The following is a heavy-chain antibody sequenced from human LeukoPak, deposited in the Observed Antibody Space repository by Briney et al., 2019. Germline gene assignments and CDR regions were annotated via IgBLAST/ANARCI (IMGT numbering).Heavy chain of an antibody. J-gene: IGHJ4*02. Sequence: GGSLRLSCAASGFTFSSYGMHWVRQAPGKGLEWVAVISYDGSNKYYADSVKGRFTISRDNAKNSLYLQMNSLRAEGTAVYYCARGAPYCSGANCMYYFDYWGQGTLVTVSS. CDR1: GFTFSSYG. CDR3: ARGAPYCSGANCMYYFDY. V-gene: IGHV3-30*03. CDR2: ISYDGSNK. D-gene: IGHD2-15*01.